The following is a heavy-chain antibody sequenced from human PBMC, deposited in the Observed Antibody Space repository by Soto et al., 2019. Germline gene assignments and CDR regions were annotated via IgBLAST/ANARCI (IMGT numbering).Heavy chain of an antibody. J-gene: IGHJ5*02. V-gene: IGHV3-11*01. D-gene: IGHD2-2*01. CDR1: GFTFSDYY. CDR3: AIYCISTSCQGTFDP. Sequence: TGGSLRLSCAASGFTFSDYYMSWISQAPGKGLEWVSYISSSGSTIYYADSVKGRFTISRDNAKNSLYLQMNSLRAEDTAVYYCAIYCISTSCQGTFDPWGQGTLVTVSS. CDR2: ISSSGSTI.